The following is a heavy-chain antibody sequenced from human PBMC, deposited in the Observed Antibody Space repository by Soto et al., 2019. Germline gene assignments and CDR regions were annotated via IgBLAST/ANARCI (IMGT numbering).Heavy chain of an antibody. V-gene: IGHV4-61*08. CDR1: GGSISSGGYS. D-gene: IGHD5-18*01. Sequence: SETLSLTCAVSGGSISSGGYSWSWIRQPPGKGLEWIGYIYYSGSTNYNPSLKSRVTISVDTSKNQFSLKLSSVTAADTAVYYCASGRGYSYGYTFDYWGQGTLVTVSS. J-gene: IGHJ4*02. CDR3: ASGRGYSYGYTFDY. CDR2: IYYSGST.